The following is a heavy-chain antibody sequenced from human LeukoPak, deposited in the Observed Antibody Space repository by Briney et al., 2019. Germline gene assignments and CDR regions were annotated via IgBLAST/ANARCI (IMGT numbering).Heavy chain of an antibody. CDR3: ARSSSGWYKRVPFDY. V-gene: IGHV3-30-3*01. Sequence: GGSLRLSCAASGFTFSSYAMHWVRQAPGKGLEWVAVISYDGSNKYYADSVKGRFTISRDNAKNSLYLQMNSLRAEDTAVYYCARSSSGWYKRVPFDYWGQGALVTVSS. CDR1: GFTFSSYA. J-gene: IGHJ4*02. D-gene: IGHD6-19*01. CDR2: ISYDGSNK.